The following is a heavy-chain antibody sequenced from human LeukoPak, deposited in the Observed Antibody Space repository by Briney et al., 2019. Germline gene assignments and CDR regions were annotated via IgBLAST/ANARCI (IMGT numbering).Heavy chain of an antibody. V-gene: IGHV4-34*01. CDR2: INHSGST. CDR1: GGSFSGHY. J-gene: IGHJ4*02. D-gene: IGHD2-2*01. Sequence: SETLSLTCAVYGGSFSGHYWSWIRQPPGKGLEWIGEINHSGSTNYNPSLKSRVTISVDTSKNQFSLKLSSVTAADTAVYYCARGRDIVVVPAAMSFDYWGQGTLVTVSS. CDR3: ARGRDIVVVPAAMSFDY.